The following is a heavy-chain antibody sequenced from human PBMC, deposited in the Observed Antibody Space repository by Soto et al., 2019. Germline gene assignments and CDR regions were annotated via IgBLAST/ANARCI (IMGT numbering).Heavy chain of an antibody. CDR3: VWGQYHFDC. D-gene: IGHD2-2*01. CDR1: GFPFTSYG. J-gene: IGHJ4*02. V-gene: IGHV3-30*03. CDR2: ISYDGSDK. Sequence: QVPLVESGGGVVQPGRSLRLSCAASGFPFTSYGMHWVREGPDKGLEWVAIISYDGSDKYYADSVKGRFTISRDNSKNTLYLQMNRLRPEDTALYYCVWGQYHFDCRGQGTLVIVSS.